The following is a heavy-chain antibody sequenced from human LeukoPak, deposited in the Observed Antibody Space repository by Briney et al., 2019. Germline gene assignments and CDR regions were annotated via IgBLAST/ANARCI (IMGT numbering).Heavy chain of an antibody. D-gene: IGHD3-10*01. CDR1: GGSISSHY. CDR2: FYYSGST. J-gene: IGHJ5*02. CDR3: ARHGGGYGEYNWFDP. V-gene: IGHV4-59*08. Sequence: SETLSLTCTVSGGSISSHYWSWIRQPPGKGLEWIGYFYYSGSTNYNPSLKSRVTISVDTSKNQFSLKLSSVTAADTAVYYCARHGGGYGEYNWFDPWGQGTLVTVSS.